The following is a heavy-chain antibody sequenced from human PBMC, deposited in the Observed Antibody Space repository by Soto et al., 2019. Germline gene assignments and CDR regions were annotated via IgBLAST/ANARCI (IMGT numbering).Heavy chain of an antibody. J-gene: IGHJ6*02. CDR2: ISFDGSDK. D-gene: IGHD3-22*01. Sequence: QVQLVESGGGVVQPARSLRLSCAASEFTFSTYVMHWVRQAPGKGLEWVALISFDGSDKYYADSVKGRFTISRDNSKKPLFLQMNSLRPEDTAVYYCAREMIPMIMGGMSAMDVWGRGTTVTVSS. CDR3: AREMIPMIMGGMSAMDV. CDR1: EFTFSTYV. V-gene: IGHV3-30-3*01.